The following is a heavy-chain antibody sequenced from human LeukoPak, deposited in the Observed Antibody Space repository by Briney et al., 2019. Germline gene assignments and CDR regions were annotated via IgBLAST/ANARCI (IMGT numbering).Heavy chain of an antibody. CDR3: ATAQSFTFDP. V-gene: IGHV4-31*03. J-gene: IGHJ5*02. CDR2: IYYSGST. D-gene: IGHD3-3*02. CDR1: GGSISSGGYY. Sequence: SETLSLTCTVSGGSISSGGYYWSWIRQHPGKGLEWIGYIYYSGSTYYNPSLKSRVTISVDTSKNQFSLKLSSVTAADTAVYYCATAQSFTFDPWGQGIVVTVSS.